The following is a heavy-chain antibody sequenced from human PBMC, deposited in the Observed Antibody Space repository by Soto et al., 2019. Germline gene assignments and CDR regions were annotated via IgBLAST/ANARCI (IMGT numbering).Heavy chain of an antibody. J-gene: IGHJ4*02. CDR1: GYNFTGYW. CDR2: IYPSDSDT. CDR3: ARGGVSTRTFDY. D-gene: IGHD3-3*01. V-gene: IGHV5-51*01. Sequence: GESLKISCKGSGYNFTGYWIAWVRQMPGKGLELMGIIYPSDSDTRYRPSFQGQVTISADKSISSAYLQWSSLRASDTAMYYCARGGVSTRTFDYWGQGTPVTVSS.